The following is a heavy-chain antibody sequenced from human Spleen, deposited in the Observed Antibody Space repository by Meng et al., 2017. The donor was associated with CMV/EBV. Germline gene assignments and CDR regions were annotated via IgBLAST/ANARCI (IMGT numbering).Heavy chain of an antibody. V-gene: IGHV1-69*10. J-gene: IGHJ6*02. CDR2: IIPILGIA. CDR1: GGTFSSYA. Sequence: SVKVSCKASGGTFSSYAISWVRQAPGQGLEWMGGIIPILGIANYAQKFQGRVTITADKSTSTAYMELSSLRSEDTAVYYWARDRVTIFGVVITYYYYGMDVWGQGTTVTVSS. D-gene: IGHD3-3*01. CDR3: ARDRVTIFGVVITYYYYGMDV.